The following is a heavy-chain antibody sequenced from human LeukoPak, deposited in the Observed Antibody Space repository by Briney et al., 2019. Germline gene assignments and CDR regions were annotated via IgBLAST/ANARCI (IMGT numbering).Heavy chain of an antibody. J-gene: IGHJ4*02. CDR3: VVGTTPFYYFDS. V-gene: IGHV1-2*02. D-gene: IGHD1-26*01. CDR2: INPSSGGT. Sequence: ASVKVSCKASGYSFTGYYIHWVRQAPGQGPEWMGWINPSSGGTDYAQKFHGRVTMTRDTSISTAYMELSSLRSDDTAVYYCVVGTTPFYYFDSWGQGTLVTVSS. CDR1: GYSFTGYY.